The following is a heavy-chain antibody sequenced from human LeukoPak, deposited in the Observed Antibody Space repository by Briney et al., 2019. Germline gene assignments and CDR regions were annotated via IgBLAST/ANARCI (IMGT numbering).Heavy chain of an antibody. CDR3: AGEWDIVVVPAADYYGMDV. V-gene: IGHV1-2*06. CDR2: INPSSGGT. J-gene: IGHJ6*02. Sequence: ASVKVSCKASGYTFTGYYMHWVRQAPGQGLEWMGRINPSSGGTNYAQKFQGRVTMTRDTSISTAYMELSRLRSDDTAVYYCAGEWDIVVVPAADYYGMDVWGQGTTVTVSS. D-gene: IGHD2-2*01. CDR1: GYTFTGYY.